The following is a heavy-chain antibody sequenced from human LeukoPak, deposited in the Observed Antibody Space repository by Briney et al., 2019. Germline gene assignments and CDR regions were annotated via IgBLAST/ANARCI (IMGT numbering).Heavy chain of an antibody. CDR2: ISSSSSSI. CDR3: ARGGRR. Sequence: GGSLRLSCAASGFTFGDYSMNWVRQAPGKGLDWVSSISSSSSSIYYADSVKGRFTISRDNAENSLYLQMNSLRVEDTAIYYCARGGRRWGQGTLVTVSS. J-gene: IGHJ4*02. V-gene: IGHV3-21*01. CDR1: GFTFGDYS.